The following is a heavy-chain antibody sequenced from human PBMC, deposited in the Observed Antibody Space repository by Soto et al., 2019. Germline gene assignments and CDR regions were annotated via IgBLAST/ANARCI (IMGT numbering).Heavy chain of an antibody. V-gene: IGHV4-31*03. D-gene: IGHD2-2*01. Sequence: QVQLQESGPGLVKPSQTLSLTCTVSGGSISSGGYYWSWIRQPPGKGLEWIGYIYYSGSTYYNPSLKSRVTISVDTYKNQFSLKLSAVTAADTAVYYCARYRTYQPYYGMDVWGQGTPVTVSS. CDR2: IYYSGST. CDR1: GGSISSGGYY. CDR3: ARYRTYQPYYGMDV. J-gene: IGHJ6*02.